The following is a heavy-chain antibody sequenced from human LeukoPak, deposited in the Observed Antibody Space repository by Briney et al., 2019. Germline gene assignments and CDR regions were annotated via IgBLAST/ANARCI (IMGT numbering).Heavy chain of an antibody. CDR1: GFTFSSYS. CDR3: ARDRYGDPTQEYFQH. Sequence: EGSLRLSCAASGFTFSSYSMNWVRQAPGKGLEWVSYISGSSSTIYYADSVKGRFTISRDNAKNSLYLQMNSLRAEDTAVYYCARDRYGDPTQEYFQHWGQGTLVTVSS. D-gene: IGHD4-17*01. J-gene: IGHJ1*01. CDR2: ISGSSSTI. V-gene: IGHV3-48*01.